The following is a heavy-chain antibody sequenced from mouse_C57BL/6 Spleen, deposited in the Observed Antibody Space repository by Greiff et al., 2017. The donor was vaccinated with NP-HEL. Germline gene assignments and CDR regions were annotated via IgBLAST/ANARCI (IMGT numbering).Heavy chain of an antibody. CDR1: GYSITSGYY. V-gene: IGHV3-6*01. J-gene: IGHJ3*01. CDR2: ISYDGSN. D-gene: IGHD2-4*01. Sequence: EVQLQQSGPGLVKPSQSLSLTCSVTGYSITSGYYWNWIRQFPGNKLEWMGYISYDGSNNYNPSLKNRISITRDTSKNQFFLKLNSVTTEDTATYYCARAGDYDWFAYWGQGTLVTVSA. CDR3: ARAGDYDWFAY.